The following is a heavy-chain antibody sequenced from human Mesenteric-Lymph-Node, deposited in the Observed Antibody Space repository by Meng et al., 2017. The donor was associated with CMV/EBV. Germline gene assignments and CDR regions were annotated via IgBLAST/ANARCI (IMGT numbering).Heavy chain of an antibody. J-gene: IGHJ5*01. Sequence: GPLRLSCAVSDGSISRGHWWSWVRQPPGKGLEWIAEIYRSGTTNYNPSLKSRVTISVDKSKNQFSLNLTSVTAADTAVYYCARDVLISSSDSWGPGILVTVSS. CDR3: ARDVLISSSDS. CDR1: DGSISRGHW. D-gene: IGHD6-6*01. V-gene: IGHV4-4*02. CDR2: IYRSGTT.